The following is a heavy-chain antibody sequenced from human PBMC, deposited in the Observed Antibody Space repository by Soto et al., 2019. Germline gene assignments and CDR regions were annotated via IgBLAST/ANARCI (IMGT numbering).Heavy chain of an antibody. CDR2: ISPHNGNT. Sequence: HVQLVQSGGELKKPGASVKVSCNTSGYTFNTYCITWVRQAPGQGLEWMGWISPHNGNTKYAEKFQGRVTMTADTITKTALMELRNLRIDDKSVYYCARDTGTSFDYWGQGTPVTVSS. V-gene: IGHV1-18*01. J-gene: IGHJ4*02. CDR3: ARDTGTSFDY. CDR1: GYTFNTYC.